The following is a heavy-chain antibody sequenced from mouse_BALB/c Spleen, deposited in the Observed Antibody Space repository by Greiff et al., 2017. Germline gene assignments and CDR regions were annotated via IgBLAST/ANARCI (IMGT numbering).Heavy chain of an antibody. J-gene: IGHJ2*01. CDR1: GFTFSSYY. CDR3: ARHGDGYFDY. Sequence: EVQLVESGGGLVKLGGSLKLSCAASGFTFSSYYMSWVRQTPEKRLELVAAINSNGGSTYYPDTVKGRFTISRDNAKNTLYLQMSSLKSEDTALYYCARHGDGYFDYWGQGTTLTVSS. D-gene: IGHD2-3*01. CDR2: INSNGGST. V-gene: IGHV5-6-2*01.